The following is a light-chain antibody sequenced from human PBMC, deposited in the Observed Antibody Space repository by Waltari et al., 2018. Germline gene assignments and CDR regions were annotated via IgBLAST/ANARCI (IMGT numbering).Light chain of an antibody. CDR1: QTVGSSS. J-gene: IGKJ1*01. Sequence: EIVLTQSPGTASLSPGERVTLSCRASQTVGSSSLAWYQQKPGQAPSLVIYRASRRATGITDGFSGSGSGTDFSLTISRREPEDFAVYYCQQHGTLPATFGQGTKVEIK. CDR3: QQHGTLPAT. V-gene: IGKV3-20*01. CDR2: RAS.